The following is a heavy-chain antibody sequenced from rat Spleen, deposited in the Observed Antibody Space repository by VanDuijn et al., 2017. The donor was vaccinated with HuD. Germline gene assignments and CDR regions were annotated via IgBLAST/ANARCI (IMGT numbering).Heavy chain of an antibody. CDR2: ITKDGGSL. CDR1: GFTFNNYW. V-gene: IGHV5-31*01. D-gene: IGHD1-11*01. Sequence: EVQLVQSGGGLVQPGRSMKLSCVASGFTFNNYWLSWVRQPPGKGLDWVASITKDGGSLFYRDSVKGRFTVSRDNEQNTLYLQMNSLRSEDTATYYCSRGGATRFDYWGQGVMVTVSS. CDR3: SRGGATRFDY. J-gene: IGHJ2*01.